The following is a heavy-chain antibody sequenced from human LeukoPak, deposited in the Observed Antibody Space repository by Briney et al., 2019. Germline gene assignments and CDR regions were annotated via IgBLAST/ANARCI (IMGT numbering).Heavy chain of an antibody. Sequence: SETLSLTCTVSGYSISSGYYWGWIRQPPGKGLEWIGSIYHSGSTYYNPSLKSRVTISVDTSKNQFSLKLSSVTAADTAVYYCARVPHTIFGVVIVRRFDPWGQGTLVTVSS. CDR3: ARVPHTIFGVVIVRRFDP. V-gene: IGHV4-38-2*02. CDR1: GYSISSGYY. D-gene: IGHD3-3*01. J-gene: IGHJ5*02. CDR2: IYHSGST.